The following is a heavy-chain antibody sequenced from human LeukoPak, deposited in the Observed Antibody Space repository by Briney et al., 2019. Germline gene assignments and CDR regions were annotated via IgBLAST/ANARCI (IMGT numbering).Heavy chain of an antibody. CDR3: ARRNIGASFDI. D-gene: IGHD2/OR15-2a*01. CDR1: GYSFTTYW. CDR2: TYPGDSDT. V-gene: IGHV5-51*01. J-gene: IGHJ3*02. Sequence: PGESLKISFKGSGYSFTTYWIGWVRQMPGKGLEWMGITYPGDSDTRYSPSFQGQVTISADKSTSTAYLQWSSLKASDTAMYYCARRNIGASFDIWGQGTMVTVSS.